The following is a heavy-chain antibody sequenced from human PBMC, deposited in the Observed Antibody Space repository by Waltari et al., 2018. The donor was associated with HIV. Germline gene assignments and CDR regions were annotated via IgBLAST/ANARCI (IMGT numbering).Heavy chain of an antibody. CDR2: ISSSSSYI. V-gene: IGHV3-21*01. Sequence: EVQLVESGGGLVTPGGSLRLSCAASGFTFSSYSMTRVRQAPRKGLEWVSSISSSSSYIYYADSVKGRFTISRDNAKNSLYLQMNSLRAEDTAVYYCARPGPYSGPSPYGMDVWGQGTTVTDSS. J-gene: IGHJ6*02. CDR1: GFTFSSYS. D-gene: IGHD1-26*01. CDR3: ARPGPYSGPSPYGMDV.